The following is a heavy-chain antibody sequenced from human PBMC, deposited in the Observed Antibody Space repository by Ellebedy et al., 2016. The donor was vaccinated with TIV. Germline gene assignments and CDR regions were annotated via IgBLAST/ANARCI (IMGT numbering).Heavy chain of an antibody. Sequence: AALVKVSCKASGYTFTDYRLDWVRQAPGHGLEWMGWINPNGGGIHYVQKFQGRVTMTGDTSISTAYLELSRLTSDDTAVYYCARDYWGSYEYWGQGTLVTVSS. CDR2: INPNGGGI. D-gene: IGHD1-26*01. CDR3: ARDYWGSYEY. V-gene: IGHV1-2*02. CDR1: GYTFTDYR. J-gene: IGHJ4*02.